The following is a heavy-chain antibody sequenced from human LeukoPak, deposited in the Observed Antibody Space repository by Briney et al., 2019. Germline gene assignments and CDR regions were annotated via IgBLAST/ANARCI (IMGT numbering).Heavy chain of an antibody. D-gene: IGHD3-3*01. CDR2: IYYSAST. CDR1: GGSISSSSYY. Sequence: PSETLSLTCTVSGGSISSSSYYWGWLRQPPGKGLEWIGSIYYSASTYYNPSLTRRVTISVDTSKNQFSLKLSSVTAADTAVYYCARGPQRKYDFRSGYEPSRHWFDPWGQGTLVTVSS. J-gene: IGHJ5*02. V-gene: IGHV4-39*07. CDR3: ARGPQRKYDFRSGYEPSRHWFDP.